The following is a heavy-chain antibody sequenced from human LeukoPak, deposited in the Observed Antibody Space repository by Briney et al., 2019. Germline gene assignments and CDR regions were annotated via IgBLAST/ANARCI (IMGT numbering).Heavy chain of an antibody. CDR1: GFTFSSCG. D-gene: IGHD3-22*01. CDR2: ISGSGGST. CDR3: AKDYSDSSGYYYSGGIFDH. J-gene: IGHJ4*02. V-gene: IGHV3-23*01. Sequence: GGSLRLSCAASGFTFSSCGMRWVREAPGKGLEWVSAISGSGGSTYYADSVKGRFTISRDNSKNTLYLQMNSLRAEDTAVYYCAKDYSDSSGYYYSGGIFDHWGQGTLVTVSS.